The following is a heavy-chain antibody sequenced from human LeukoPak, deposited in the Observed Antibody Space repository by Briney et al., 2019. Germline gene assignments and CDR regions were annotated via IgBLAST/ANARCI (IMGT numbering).Heavy chain of an antibody. D-gene: IGHD1-1*01. V-gene: IGHV3-23*01. J-gene: IGHJ4*02. Sequence: PGGSLRLSCAASGFTFSNYAMNWVRQAPGKGLEWVSGISGGGGSTYYADSVKGRFTISRDNPKNTLYLQMDSLRAEDTAIYYCAKGVQLGGYYFDYWGQGTLVTVSS. CDR2: ISGGGGST. CDR3: AKGVQLGGYYFDY. CDR1: GFTFSNYA.